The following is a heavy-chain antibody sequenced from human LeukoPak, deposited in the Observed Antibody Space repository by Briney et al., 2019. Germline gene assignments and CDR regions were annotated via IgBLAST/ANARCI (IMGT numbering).Heavy chain of an antibody. D-gene: IGHD5-24*01. Sequence: SETLSLTCTVSGGSISSYYWSWIRQPPGKGLEWIGYIYYSGSTNYSPSLKSRVTISVDTSKNQFSLKLSSVTAADTAVYYCARTVATIPPEPFDYWGQGTLVTVSS. CDR3: ARTVATIPPEPFDY. V-gene: IGHV4-59*01. J-gene: IGHJ4*02. CDR2: IYYSGST. CDR1: GGSISSYY.